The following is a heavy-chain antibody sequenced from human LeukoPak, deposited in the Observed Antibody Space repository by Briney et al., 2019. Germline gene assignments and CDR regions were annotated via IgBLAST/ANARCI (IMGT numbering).Heavy chain of an antibody. J-gene: IGHJ6*03. CDR2: IKQDGSEK. D-gene: IGHD4-17*01. CDR1: GFTFSSYW. Sequence: GALRLSCAASGFTFSSYWMSWVRQAPGKGLEGVANIKQDGSEKYYVNSVKGRFTISRDNAKNSLYLQMNSLRAEDTAVYYCARRSTVRDDYYYYMDVWGKGTTDTVSS. V-gene: IGHV3-7*01. CDR3: ARRSTVRDDYYYYMDV.